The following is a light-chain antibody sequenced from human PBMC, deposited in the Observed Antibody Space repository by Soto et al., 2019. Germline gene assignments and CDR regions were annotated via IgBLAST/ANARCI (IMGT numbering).Light chain of an antibody. Sequence: IVLTQSPGTLSLSPGERATLSCRASQSVGSNFLAWYQQKRGQAPRILIYAASNRASGIPDRCSGRGSGSDFSLTISRLEPEAFAVYYCQQYGSPPWAFGQGTRVEI. CDR1: QSVGSNF. V-gene: IGKV3-20*01. CDR3: QQYGSPPWA. J-gene: IGKJ1*01. CDR2: AAS.